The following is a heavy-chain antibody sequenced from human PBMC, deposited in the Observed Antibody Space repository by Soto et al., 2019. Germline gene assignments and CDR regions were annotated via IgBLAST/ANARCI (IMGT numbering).Heavy chain of an antibody. D-gene: IGHD3-3*01. J-gene: IGHJ5*02. CDR1: GYTFTSYD. CDR3: ARGPVFWSGYYADWAGADWVEFDP. V-gene: IGHV1-8*01. CDR2: MNPNSGNT. Sequence: GASVKVSCKASGYTFTSYDINWVRQATGQGLEWMGWMNPNSGNTGYAQKFQGRVTMTRNTSISTAYMELSSLRSEDTAVYYCARGPVFWSGYYADWAGADWVEFDPWGQGTPVTVSS.